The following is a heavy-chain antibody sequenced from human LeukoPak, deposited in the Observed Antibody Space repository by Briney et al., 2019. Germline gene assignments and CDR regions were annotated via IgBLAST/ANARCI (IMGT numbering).Heavy chain of an antibody. V-gene: IGHV1-18*01. CDR2: VCAYNGHT. J-gene: IGHJ4*02. CDR1: GYIFNSYG. CDR3: AKDGYYDSSGYATVY. Sequence: ASAKVSCKASGYIFNSYGISWVPQAPGEGPEWMGCVCAYNGHTNYVQKFQGRVTMTTDTSTSTASMELRSLRAEDTAVYYCAKDGYYDSSGYATVYWGQGTLVTVSS. D-gene: IGHD3-22*01.